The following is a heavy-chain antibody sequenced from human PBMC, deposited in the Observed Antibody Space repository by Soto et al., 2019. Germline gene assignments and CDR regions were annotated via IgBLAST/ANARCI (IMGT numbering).Heavy chain of an antibody. CDR3: ARLHQLVFDS. V-gene: IGHV3-21*01. CDR1: GFTFSSYS. Sequence: PGGSLRLSCAASGFTFSSYSMNWVRQAPGKGLEWVSSISSSSTYIYYVDSVKGRFTISRDNAKNSLYLQMNSLRAEDTAVYYCARLHQLVFDSWGQGTLVTVSS. CDR2: ISSSSTYI. J-gene: IGHJ4*02. D-gene: IGHD1-1*01.